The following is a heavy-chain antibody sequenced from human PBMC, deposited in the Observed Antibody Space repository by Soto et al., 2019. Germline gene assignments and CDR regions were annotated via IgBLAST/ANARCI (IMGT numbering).Heavy chain of an antibody. CDR2: IIPILGIA. CDR3: ARDSAMATNNV. J-gene: IGHJ6*02. CDR1: GGTFSSYT. V-gene: IGHV1-69*08. Sequence: QVQLVQSGAEVKKPGSSVKVSCKASGGTFSSYTISWVRQAPGQGLEWMGRIIPILGIANYAQKFQGRVTITAEKYTRTAYMEPSSLRSEDTAVYYCARDSAMATNNVWGQGTTVTVSS. D-gene: IGHD5-12*01.